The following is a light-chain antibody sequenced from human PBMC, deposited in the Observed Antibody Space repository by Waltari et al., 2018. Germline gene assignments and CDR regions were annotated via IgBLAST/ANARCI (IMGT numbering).Light chain of an antibody. V-gene: IGKV1-5*03. CDR2: KAS. Sequence: DIQMTQSPSTLSASVGDRVTITGRASQGISSWLAWYQQKPGKAPNLLIYKASSLESGVPSRFSGRGSGTEFTLTISSLQPDDFATYYCQQYNSYWTFGQGTKVEIK. CDR3: QQYNSYWT. J-gene: IGKJ1*01. CDR1: QGISSW.